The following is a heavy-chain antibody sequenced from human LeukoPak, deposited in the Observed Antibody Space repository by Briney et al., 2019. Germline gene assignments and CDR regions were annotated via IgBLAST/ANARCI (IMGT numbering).Heavy chain of an antibody. CDR1: GFTFSSCA. V-gene: IGHV3-23*01. J-gene: IGHJ4*02. Sequence: PGGSLRLSCAVSGFTFSSCAMKWVRQAPGKGVEGGSTISGSGANTYYADSVKGRLNISRDNAKDRLYLKMNSLNTEDTAVYYCTKDQNGYNKPGEYWGQGALVTVSS. CDR3: TKDQNGYNKPGEY. CDR2: ISGSGANT. D-gene: IGHD5-24*01.